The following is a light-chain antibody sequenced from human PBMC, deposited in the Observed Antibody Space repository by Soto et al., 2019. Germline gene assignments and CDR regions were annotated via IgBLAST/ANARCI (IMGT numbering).Light chain of an antibody. CDR3: QQYYISWS. CDR2: DVS. V-gene: IGKV1-5*01. J-gene: IGKJ1*01. Sequence: MNQSPSTRSACIGDSVSATFRASQYVSTFLGWYQQKPGKVPKLLIFDVSILASGVPSRFSGSGSGTEFTLTINSLQTEDFATYSCQQYYISWSFGQGTKVDIK. CDR1: QYVSTF.